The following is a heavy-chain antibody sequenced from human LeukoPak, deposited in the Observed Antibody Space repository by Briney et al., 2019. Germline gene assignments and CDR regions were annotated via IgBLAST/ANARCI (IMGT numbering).Heavy chain of an antibody. D-gene: IGHD3-22*01. CDR3: AKGTYGRSGDYRTYFDT. CDR1: GFTVTSCG. V-gene: IGHV3-30*02. Sequence: GVSLRLSCAASGFTVTSCGIHWVRQAPGKGGEGGSLLWHDGSLQYYADSVEGGFTVSRETSKNTVYVQMDNLRAGDTAVYYCAKGTYGRSGDYRTYFDTWGQGTLVIVSS. CDR2: LWHDGSLQ. J-gene: IGHJ4*02.